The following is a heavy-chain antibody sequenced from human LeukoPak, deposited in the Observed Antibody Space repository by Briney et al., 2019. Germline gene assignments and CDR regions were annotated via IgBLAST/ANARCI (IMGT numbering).Heavy chain of an antibody. CDR1: GYTFTSYY. CDR3: ARDLGGYRHGLEGDY. CDR2: INPSGGST. D-gene: IGHD5-18*01. J-gene: IGHJ4*02. V-gene: IGHV1-46*01. Sequence: GASVKVSCKASGYTFTSYYMHWVRQAPGQGLEWMGIINPSGGSTSYAQKFQGRVTMTRDMSTSTVYMELSSLRSEDTAVYYCARDLGGYRHGLEGDYWGQGTLVTVSS.